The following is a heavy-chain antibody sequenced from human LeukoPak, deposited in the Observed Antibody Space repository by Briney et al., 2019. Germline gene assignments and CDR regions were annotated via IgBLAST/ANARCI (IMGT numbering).Heavy chain of an antibody. CDR1: GGSISSYY. D-gene: IGHD3-16*02. V-gene: IGHV4-59*01. CDR3: ARTISFGGVIVSNWFDP. CDR2: IYYSGST. J-gene: IGHJ5*02. Sequence: PSETLSLTCTVSGGSISSYYWSWIRQPPGKGLEWIAYIYYSGSTTYNPSLKSRVTMSVDTSKNQFSLKLSSVTAADTAVYYCARTISFGGVIVSNWFDPWGQGTLVTVSS.